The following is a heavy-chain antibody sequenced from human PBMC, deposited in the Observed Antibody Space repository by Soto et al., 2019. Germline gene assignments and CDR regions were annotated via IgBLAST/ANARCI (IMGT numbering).Heavy chain of an antibody. V-gene: IGHV1-8*01. J-gene: IGHJ4*02. CDR1: GYSFITYD. CDR2: MNPYNGNA. D-gene: IGHD1-1*01. Sequence: QVQLVQSGAEVKKPGASVKVSCKASGYSFITYDINWVRQAPGQGLEWMGWMNPYNGNAGYAQKFQGRVTMTRNTSISTAYMELSSLRSKDTAVYFCARRKERSGPHYFDSWGQGTLVTVSS. CDR3: ARRKERSGPHYFDS.